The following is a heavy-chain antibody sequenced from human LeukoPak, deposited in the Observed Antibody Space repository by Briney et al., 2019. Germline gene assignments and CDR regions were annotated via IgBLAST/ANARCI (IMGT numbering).Heavy chain of an antibody. V-gene: IGHV3-23*01. Sequence: PGGSLRLSCAASGFTFSSYAMHWVRQAPGKGLEWVSAISGSGGSTYYADSVKGRFTISRDKSKNTLYLQMNSLRAEDTAVYYCAKADRYYPPLFDYWGQGTLVTVSS. D-gene: IGHD1-26*01. J-gene: IGHJ4*02. CDR3: AKADRYYPPLFDY. CDR1: GFTFSSYA. CDR2: ISGSGGST.